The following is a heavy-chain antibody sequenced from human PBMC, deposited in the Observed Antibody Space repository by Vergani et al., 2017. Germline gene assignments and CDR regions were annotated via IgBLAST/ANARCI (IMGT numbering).Heavy chain of an antibody. CDR3: ARVSGLFAVDP. J-gene: IGHJ5*02. Sequence: QLQLPESGSGLVKPSQTLSLTCAVSGGSISSGGYSWSWIRQPPGKGLEWIGYIYHSGSTYYNPSLKSRVTISVDRSKNQFSLKLSSVTAADTAVYYCARVSGLFAVDPWGQGTLVTVSS. V-gene: IGHV4-30-2*01. D-gene: IGHD3-10*02. CDR1: GGSISSGGYS. CDR2: IYHSGST.